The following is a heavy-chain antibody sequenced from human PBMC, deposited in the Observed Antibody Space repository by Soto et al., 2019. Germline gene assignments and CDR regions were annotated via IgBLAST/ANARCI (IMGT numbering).Heavy chain of an antibody. CDR2: ISWDGGST. CDR3: AKDRGYDFWSGYLDY. CDR1: GFTFDDYT. D-gene: IGHD3-3*01. V-gene: IGHV3-43*01. Sequence: EVQLVESGGVVVQPGGSLRLSCAASGFTFDDYTMHWVRQAPGKGLEWVSLISWDGGSTYYADSVKGRFTISRDNSKNSLYLKMNGLRTEDTALYYCAKDRGYDFWSGYLDYWGQGTLVTVSS. J-gene: IGHJ4*02.